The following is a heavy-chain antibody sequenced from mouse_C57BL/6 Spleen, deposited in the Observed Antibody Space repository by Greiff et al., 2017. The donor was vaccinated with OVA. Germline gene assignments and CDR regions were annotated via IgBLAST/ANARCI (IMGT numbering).Heavy chain of an antibody. CDR3: ARKRDSNYVDAMDY. Sequence: QVQLKESGAELVRPGASVKLSCKASGYTFTDYYINWVKQRPGQGLEWIARIYPGSGNTYYNEKFKGKATLTAEKSSSTAYMQLSSLTSEDSAVYFCARKRDSNYVDAMDYWGQGTSVTVSS. CDR1: GYTFTDYY. V-gene: IGHV1-76*01. J-gene: IGHJ4*01. CDR2: IYPGSGNT. D-gene: IGHD2-5*01.